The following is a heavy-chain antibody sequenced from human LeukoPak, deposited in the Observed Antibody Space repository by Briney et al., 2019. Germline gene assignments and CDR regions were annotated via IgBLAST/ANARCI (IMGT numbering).Heavy chain of an antibody. D-gene: IGHD6-19*01. CDR2: IKPNSGGT. CDR1: GYSFADYY. V-gene: IGHV1-2*02. J-gene: IGHJ4*02. Sequence: ASVKVSCKASGYSFADYYMHWVRQAPGQGLEWMGWIKPNSGGTRSAQKLQGRVTMTTDTSTSTAYMELRSLRSDDTAVYYCARGGYSSGWYVGASDYWGQGTLVTVSS. CDR3: ARGGYSSGWYVGASDY.